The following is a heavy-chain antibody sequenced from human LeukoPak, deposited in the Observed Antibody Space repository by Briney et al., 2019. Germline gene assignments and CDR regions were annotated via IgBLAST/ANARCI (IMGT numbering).Heavy chain of an antibody. CDR3: ARADSGGDSSRYNWFDP. CDR2: INPSGGST. J-gene: IGHJ5*02. CDR1: GYTFTSYY. V-gene: IGHV1-46*01. Sequence: ASVRVSYKASGYTFTSYYIHWVRQAPGQGLEWMGIINPSGGSTSYAQKFQGRVTMTRDTSTSTVYMELSSLRSEDTAVYYCARADSGGDSSRYNWFDPWGQGTLVTVSS. D-gene: IGHD3-22*01.